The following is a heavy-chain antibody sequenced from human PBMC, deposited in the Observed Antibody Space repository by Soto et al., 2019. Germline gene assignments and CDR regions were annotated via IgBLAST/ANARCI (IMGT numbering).Heavy chain of an antibody. CDR2: ISGSGGST. Sequence: GGSLRLSCAASGFTFSSYAMSWVRQAPGKGLEWVSAISGSGGSTYYADSVKGRFTISRDNSKNTLYLQMNSLRAEDTAVYYCAKAHAGGVFGVVKIYFDYWGQGTLVTVSS. CDR3: AKAHAGGVFGVVKIYFDY. J-gene: IGHJ4*02. V-gene: IGHV3-23*01. CDR1: GFTFSSYA. D-gene: IGHD3-3*01.